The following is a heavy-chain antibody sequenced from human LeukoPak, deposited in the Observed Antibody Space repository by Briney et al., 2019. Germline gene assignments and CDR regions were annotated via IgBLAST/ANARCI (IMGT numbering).Heavy chain of an antibody. V-gene: IGHV1-18*01. CDR3: ARAASRDGYNDY. CDR1: GYTFTSYG. D-gene: IGHD5-24*01. Sequence: ASVKVSCKASGYTFTSYGISWVRQAPGQGLEWMGWISAYNGNTNYAQKLQGRVTMTADTSTSTAYMELRSLRSDDTAVYYCARAASRDGYNDYWGQGTLVTVSS. CDR2: ISAYNGNT. J-gene: IGHJ4*02.